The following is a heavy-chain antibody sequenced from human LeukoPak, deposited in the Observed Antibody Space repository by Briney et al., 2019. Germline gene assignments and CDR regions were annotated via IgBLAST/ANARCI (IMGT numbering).Heavy chain of an antibody. D-gene: IGHD6-19*01. CDR3: ARQGDIAVATLDY. V-gene: IGHV4-34*01. J-gene: IGHJ4*02. CDR2: INHSGST. CDR1: GGSFSGYY. Sequence: PSETLSLTCAVYGGSFSGYYWSWIRQPPGKGLEWIGEINHSGSTNYNPSLKSRVTISVDTSKNQFSLKLSSVTAADTAVYYCARQGDIAVATLDYWGQGTLVTVSS.